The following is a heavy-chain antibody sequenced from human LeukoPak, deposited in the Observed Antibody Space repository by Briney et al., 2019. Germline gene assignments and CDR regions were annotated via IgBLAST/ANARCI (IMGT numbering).Heavy chain of an antibody. J-gene: IGHJ4*02. D-gene: IGHD3-22*01. CDR3: AKDFYDNSGSRYDY. CDR2: IDGGGGST. V-gene: IGHV3-23*01. Sequence: GGSLRLSCAASGFTLSSYGMHWVRQAPGVGLEWVSAIDGGGGSTWHADSVKGRFTISRDNSKNTLYMQMNSLRAEDTAVYYCAKDFYDNSGSRYDYWGQGTLVTVSS. CDR1: GFTLSSYG.